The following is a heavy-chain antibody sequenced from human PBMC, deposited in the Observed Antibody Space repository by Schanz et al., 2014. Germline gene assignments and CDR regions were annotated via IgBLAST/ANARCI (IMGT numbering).Heavy chain of an antibody. CDR3: ARKMKLGVYGGKEHDSLDI. J-gene: IGHJ3*02. V-gene: IGHV3-74*01. CDR2: INSVGSNT. D-gene: IGHD4-17*01. CDR1: GFTFSSHW. Sequence: EVQLVQSGGGLVQPGGSLRLSCAASGFTFSSHWMHWVRQDPGKGLVWVARINSVGSNTDYADSVTGRFTISRDNAKNTLYLQINTRRAEDTTVYYCARKMKLGVYGGKEHDSLDIWGQGTMVTVSS.